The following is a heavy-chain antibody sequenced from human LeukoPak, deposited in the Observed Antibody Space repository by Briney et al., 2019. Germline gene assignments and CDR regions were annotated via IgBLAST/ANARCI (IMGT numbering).Heavy chain of an antibody. CDR3: ARRGGNGDFDY. Sequence: PSETLSLTCAVSGYSISSGYYWGWIRPPPGKGLEWIGSIYHSGSTYYNPSLKSRVTISVDTSKNQSSLKLSSVTAADTAVYYCARRGGNGDFDYWGQGTLVTVSS. CDR1: GYSISSGYY. D-gene: IGHD4-23*01. J-gene: IGHJ4*02. V-gene: IGHV4-38-2*01. CDR2: IYHSGST.